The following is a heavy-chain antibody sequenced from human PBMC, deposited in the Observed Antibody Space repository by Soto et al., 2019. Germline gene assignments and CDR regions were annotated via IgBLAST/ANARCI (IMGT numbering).Heavy chain of an antibody. Sequence: SVKVSCKASGGTFSSYAISWARQAPGQGLEWMGGIIPIFGTANYAQKFQGRVTITADESTSTAYMELSSLRSEDTAVYYCARDGVPRADTAMATAYFDYWGQGTLVAVSS. V-gene: IGHV1-69*13. J-gene: IGHJ4*02. CDR3: ARDGVPRADTAMATAYFDY. CDR1: GGTFSSYA. D-gene: IGHD5-18*01. CDR2: IIPIFGTA.